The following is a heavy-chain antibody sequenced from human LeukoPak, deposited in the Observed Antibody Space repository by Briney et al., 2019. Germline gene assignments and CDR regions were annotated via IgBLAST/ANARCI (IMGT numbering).Heavy chain of an antibody. J-gene: IGHJ5*02. D-gene: IGHD3-10*01. CDR1: GFTFDDYA. Sequence: GRSLRLSCAASGFTFDDYAMHWVRQAPGKGLEWVSGISWNSGSIGYADSVKGRFTISRDNAKNSLYLQMNSLRAEDTALYYCAKDQRSYYGSGSSYNWFDPWGLGTLVTVSS. V-gene: IGHV3-9*01. CDR2: ISWNSGSI. CDR3: AKDQRSYYGSGSSYNWFDP.